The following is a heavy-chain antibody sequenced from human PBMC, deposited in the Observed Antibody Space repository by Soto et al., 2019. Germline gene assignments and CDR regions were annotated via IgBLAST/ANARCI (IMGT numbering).Heavy chain of an antibody. CDR2: INHSGST. CDR3: ARGGPGYCRSTSCYRASRDAFDI. Sequence: SETLPLTCAVYGGSFSGYYWSWIRKPPGKGLEWIGEINHSGSTNYHPSLKSRVTISVDTSKNQFSLKLSSVTAADTAVYYCARGGPGYCRSTSCYRASRDAFDIWGQGTMVTVSS. J-gene: IGHJ3*02. CDR1: GGSFSGYY. V-gene: IGHV4-34*01. D-gene: IGHD2-2*01.